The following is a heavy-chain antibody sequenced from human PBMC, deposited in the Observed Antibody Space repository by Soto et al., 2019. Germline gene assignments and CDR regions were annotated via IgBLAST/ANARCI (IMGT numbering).Heavy chain of an antibody. CDR3: AREYAFLEWLLKENYYYYGMDV. D-gene: IGHD3-3*02. Sequence: GGSLRLSCAASVFTFSSYWMTWLRQAPGKGLEWVANIKQDGSEKYYVDSVKGRLTISRDNAKNSMYLQMNSLRAEDSAVYYCAREYAFLEWLLKENYYYYGMDVWGQGTTVTVSS. CDR2: IKQDGSEK. V-gene: IGHV3-7*01. CDR1: VFTFSSYW. J-gene: IGHJ6*02.